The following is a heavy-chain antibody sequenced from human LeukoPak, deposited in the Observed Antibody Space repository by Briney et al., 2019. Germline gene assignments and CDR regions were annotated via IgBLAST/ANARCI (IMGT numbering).Heavy chain of an antibody. J-gene: IGHJ6*03. V-gene: IGHV1-69*05. CDR2: IIPIFGTA. Sequence: GASVKVSCKASGGTFSSYAISWVRQAPGQGLEWMGGIIPIFGTANYAQKFQGRVTITTDESTSTAYMELSSLRSEDTAVYYCATRHQPYCSGGSCYPSLYYYYMDVWGKGTTVTVSS. D-gene: IGHD2-15*01. CDR3: ATRHQPYCSGGSCYPSLYYYYMDV. CDR1: GGTFSSYA.